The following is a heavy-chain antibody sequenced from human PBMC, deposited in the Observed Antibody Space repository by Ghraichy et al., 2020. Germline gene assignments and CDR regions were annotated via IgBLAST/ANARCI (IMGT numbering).Heavy chain of an antibody. Sequence: GSLRLSCAASGFTFSSYSMNWVRQAPGKGLEWVSSISSSSSYIYYADSVKGRFTISRDNAKNSLYLQMNSLGAEDTAVYYCASQRTWIQLWLGDYGMDVWGQGTTVTVSS. CDR3: ASQRTWIQLWLGDYGMDV. CDR2: ISSSSSYI. J-gene: IGHJ6*02. D-gene: IGHD5-18*01. V-gene: IGHV3-21*01. CDR1: GFTFSSYS.